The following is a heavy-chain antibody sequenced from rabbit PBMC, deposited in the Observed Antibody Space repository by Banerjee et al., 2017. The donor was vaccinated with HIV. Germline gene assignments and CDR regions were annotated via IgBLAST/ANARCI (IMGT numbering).Heavy chain of an antibody. CDR3: ARGLNL. Sequence: QSLEESGGDLVKPGASLTLTCTASGFSFSSGYYMRWVRQAPGKGLEWIAYIYTGSSGSTYYASWAKGRFTISKTSSTTVTLQMTSLTAADTATYFCARGLNLWGQGTLVTVS. V-gene: IGHV1S40*01. J-gene: IGHJ3*01. CDR2: IYTGSSGST. CDR1: GFSFSSGYY.